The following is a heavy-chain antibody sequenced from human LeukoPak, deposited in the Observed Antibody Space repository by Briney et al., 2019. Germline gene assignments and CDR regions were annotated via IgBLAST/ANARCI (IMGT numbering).Heavy chain of an antibody. CDR1: GFTFTNYA. Sequence: GGSLRLSCTTSGFTFTNYAMNWVRQAPGEGLEWVSVISASGASTYYADSVKGRFTVSRDDSRKTLYLQMKSLRAEDTAVYYCARGGAGVTSVDYWGQGTLVTVSS. J-gene: IGHJ4*02. CDR2: ISASGAST. D-gene: IGHD2-2*01. V-gene: IGHV3-23*01. CDR3: ARGGAGVTSVDY.